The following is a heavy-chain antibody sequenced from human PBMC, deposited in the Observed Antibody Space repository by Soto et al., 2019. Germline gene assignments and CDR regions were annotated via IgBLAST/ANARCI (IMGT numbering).Heavy chain of an antibody. CDR3: AGVRRGSSTRDTNWFDP. J-gene: IGHJ5*02. D-gene: IGHD2-2*01. CDR1: GYTFTSYG. V-gene: IGHV1-18*01. CDR2: ISAYNGNT. Sequence: GASVKVSCKASGYTFTSYGISWVRQAPGQGLEWMGWISAYNGNTNYAQKLQGRVTMTTDTSTSTAYMELRSLRSDDTAVYYCAGVRRGSSTRDTNWFDPWGQGTLVTVSS.